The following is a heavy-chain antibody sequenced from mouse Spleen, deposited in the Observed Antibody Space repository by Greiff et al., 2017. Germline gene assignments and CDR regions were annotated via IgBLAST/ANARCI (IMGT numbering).Heavy chain of an antibody. J-gene: IGHJ2*01. CDR3: AIYYGNYDFDY. Sequence: VQLQQPGAELVMPGASVKLSCKASGYTFTSYWMHWVKQRPGQGLEWIGYINPSSGYTKYNQKFKDKATLTADKSSSTAYMQLSSLTYEDSAVYYCAIYYGNYDFDYWGQGTTLTVSS. CDR2: INPSSGYT. D-gene: IGHD2-1*01. CDR1: GYTFTSYW. V-gene: IGHV1-7*01.